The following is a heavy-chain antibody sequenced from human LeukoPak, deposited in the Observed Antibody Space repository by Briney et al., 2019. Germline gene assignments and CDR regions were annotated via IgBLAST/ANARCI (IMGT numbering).Heavy chain of an antibody. CDR3: AKLGNQWEPRLDY. CDR1: GGSINSSDW. CDR2: IYHSGST. D-gene: IGHD1-26*01. Sequence: PSETLSLTCAVSGGSINSSDWWSWVRPPPGKGLEWIGEIYHSGSTNYNPSLKSRVTISVDKSKNQFYLKPSSVTAADTAVYYCAKLGNQWEPRLDYWGQGALVTVSS. J-gene: IGHJ4*02. V-gene: IGHV4-4*02.